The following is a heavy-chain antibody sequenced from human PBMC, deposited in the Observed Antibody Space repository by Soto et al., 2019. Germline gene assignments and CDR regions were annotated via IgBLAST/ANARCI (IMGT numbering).Heavy chain of an antibody. CDR2: IDPSDSYT. CDR3: ARHYLTIIVGEREYGMDV. J-gene: IGHJ6*02. Sequence: PGESLKISCKGSGYSFTSYWISWVRQMPGKGLEWMGRIDPSDSYTNYSPSFQGQVTISADKSISTAYLQWSSLKASDTAMYYCARHYLTIIVGEREYGMDVWGQGTTVTVSS. CDR1: GYSFTSYW. V-gene: IGHV5-10-1*04. D-gene: IGHD3-22*01.